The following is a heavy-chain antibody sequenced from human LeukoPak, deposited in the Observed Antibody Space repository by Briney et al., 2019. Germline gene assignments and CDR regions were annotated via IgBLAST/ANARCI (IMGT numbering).Heavy chain of an antibody. CDR2: FDPEDGET. J-gene: IGHJ4*02. D-gene: IGHD3-22*01. CDR1: GYTLTELS. Sequence: ASVKVSCKVSGYTLTELSMHWVRQAPGKGLEWMGGFDPEDGETIYVQKFQGRVTMTEDTSTDTAYMELSSLRSEDTAVYYCATDIYYDSSGYSASDYWGQGTLVTVSS. CDR3: ATDIYYDSSGYSASDY. V-gene: IGHV1-24*01.